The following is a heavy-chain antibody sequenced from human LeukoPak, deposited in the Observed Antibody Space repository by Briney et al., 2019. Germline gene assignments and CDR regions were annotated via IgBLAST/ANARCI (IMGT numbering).Heavy chain of an antibody. V-gene: IGHV6-1*01. J-gene: IGHJ6*02. D-gene: IGHD3-22*01. CDR3: ARNYYDSSGYYYGYYYYGMDV. CDR1: GDSVSSNSAA. Sequence: SQTLSLTCAISGDSVSSNSAAWNWIRQSPSRGLEWLGRTYYRSKWHNDYAVSVKSRITINPDTSKNQFSLQLNSVTPEDTAVYYCARNYYDSSGYYYGYYYYGMDVWGQGTTVTVSS. CDR2: TYYRSKWHN.